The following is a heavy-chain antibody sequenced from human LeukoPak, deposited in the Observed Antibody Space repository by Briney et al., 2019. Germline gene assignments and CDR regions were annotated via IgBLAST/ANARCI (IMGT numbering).Heavy chain of an antibody. CDR3: ARAGRLGELVG. CDR2: MSSSGSTV. Sequence: GGSLRLSCAASGFIFSTYEMNWVRQAPGKGLEWVSYMSSSGSTVYYADSVKGRFTVSRDSAKNSLYLQMNSLRAEDTAVYYCARAGRLGELVGWGQGTLVTVSS. D-gene: IGHD3-10*01. J-gene: IGHJ4*02. CDR1: GFIFSTYE. V-gene: IGHV3-48*03.